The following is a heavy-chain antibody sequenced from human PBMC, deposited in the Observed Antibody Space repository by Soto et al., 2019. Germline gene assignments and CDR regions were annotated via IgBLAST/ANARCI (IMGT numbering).Heavy chain of an antibody. Sequence: EVQLLESGGGLVQPGGSLRLSCVGSGFFFSSYTMTWVRQAPGKGLEWVSSFSATSENTYYADSVRSRFTISRDNSKNTLFLQMNSLTAEDTAMYYCAKVRDQQLVRLPFDYWGQGVLVIVSS. CDR2: FSATSENT. V-gene: IGHV3-23*01. D-gene: IGHD6-13*01. CDR3: AKVRDQQLVRLPFDY. J-gene: IGHJ4*02. CDR1: GFFFSSYT.